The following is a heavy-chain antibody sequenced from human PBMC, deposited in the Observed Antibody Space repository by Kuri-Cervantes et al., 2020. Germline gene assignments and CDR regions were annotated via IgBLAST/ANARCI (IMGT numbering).Heavy chain of an antibody. J-gene: IGHJ6*03. V-gene: IGHV4-59*01. CDR2: IYYSGST. CDR1: GASISSSY. D-gene: IGHD5-12*01. CDR3: ARSYSGYDSLYYYYYMDV. Sequence: SETLSLTCTVSGASISSSYWSWIRQPPGKGLEWIGYIYYSGSTNYSPSFKSRITISVDTSKNQFSLKLSSVTAADTAVYYCARSYSGYDSLYYYYYMDVWGKGTTVTVSS.